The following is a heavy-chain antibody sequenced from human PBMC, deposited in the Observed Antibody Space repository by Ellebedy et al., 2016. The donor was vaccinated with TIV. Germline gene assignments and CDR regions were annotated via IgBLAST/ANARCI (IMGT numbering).Heavy chain of an antibody. CDR2: INPNSGGT. CDR3: TTGVTGTNGFDL. D-gene: IGHD1-20*01. V-gene: IGHV1-2*04. J-gene: IGHJ4*02. Sequence: ASVKVSCKASGYTFTSYYMHWVRQAPGQGLEWMGWINPNSGGTKYAEKFQNWVTMTRDTSISTAYMELSRLTSDDTAVYYCTTGVTGTNGFDLWGQGTLVTVCS. CDR1: GYTFTSYY.